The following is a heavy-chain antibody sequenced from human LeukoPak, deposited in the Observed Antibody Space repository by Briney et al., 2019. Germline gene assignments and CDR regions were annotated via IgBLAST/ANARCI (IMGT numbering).Heavy chain of an antibody. CDR1: GFTFSSYA. CDR2: ISGSGGST. CDR3: AKDQGAAEAFDI. Sequence: GASLRLSCAASGFTFSSYAMSWVRQAPGKGLEWVSAISGSGGSTYYADSVKGRFTISRDNSKNTLYLQMNSLRAEDTAVYYCAKDQGAAEAFDIWGQGTMVTVSS. D-gene: IGHD6-13*01. V-gene: IGHV3-23*01. J-gene: IGHJ3*02.